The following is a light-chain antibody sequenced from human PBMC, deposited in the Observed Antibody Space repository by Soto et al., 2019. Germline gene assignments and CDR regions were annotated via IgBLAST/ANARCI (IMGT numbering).Light chain of an antibody. CDR3: HSYDSSLMLGV. CDR1: SSNIGAGYD. V-gene: IGLV1-40*01. Sequence: QSVLTQPPSVSGAPGQRVTISCTGSSSNIGAGYDVHWYQQLPGTAPKLLIYGNSNRPSGVPDRFSGSKSGTSASLAITGLQAVDDADYYCHSYDSSLMLGVFGGGTKLSVL. J-gene: IGLJ2*01. CDR2: GNS.